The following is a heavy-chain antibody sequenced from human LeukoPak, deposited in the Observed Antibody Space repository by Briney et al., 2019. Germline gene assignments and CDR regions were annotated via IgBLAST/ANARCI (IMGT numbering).Heavy chain of an antibody. D-gene: IGHD3-9*01. CDR2: TRNKANSYTT. CDR1: GFTFSDHY. J-gene: IGHJ6*02. CDR3: ARGNGYFDSLNYCYYGMDV. Sequence: GGSLRLSCAASGFTFSDHYMDWVRQAPGKGLEWVGRTRNKANSYTTEYAASVKGRFTISRDDSKNSLYLQMNSLKTEDTAVYYCARGNGYFDSLNYCYYGMDVWGQGTTVTVSS. V-gene: IGHV3-72*01.